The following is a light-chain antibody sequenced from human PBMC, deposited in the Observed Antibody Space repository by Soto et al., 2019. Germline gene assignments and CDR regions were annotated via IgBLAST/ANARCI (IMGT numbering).Light chain of an antibody. J-gene: IGKJ1*01. CDR1: QSVSSSF. CDR3: QQYVTSPWA. V-gene: IGKV3-20*01. Sequence: EIVLTQSPGTLSLSPGERATLSCRASQSVSSSFLAWYQQKPGQAPRLLIYGASNRATGIPDRFSGSGSGTDFTLTISRLEPEAFAVYYCQQYVTSPWAFGQGTTVTIE. CDR2: GAS.